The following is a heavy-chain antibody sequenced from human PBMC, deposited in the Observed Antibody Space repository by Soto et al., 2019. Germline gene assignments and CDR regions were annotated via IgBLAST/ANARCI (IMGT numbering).Heavy chain of an antibody. Sequence: QVQLQESGPGLVKPSETLSLTCTVSGGSISSYYWSWIRQPPGKGLEWIGYIYYSGSTNYNPSLKSRVTISVDTSKNQFALKLSSVTAADTAVYYCERSYRRYCSCGSCYSYYYYYMDVWGKGTTVTVSS. D-gene: IGHD2-15*01. CDR2: IYYSGST. CDR3: ERSYRRYCSCGSCYSYYYYYMDV. CDR1: GGSISSYY. V-gene: IGHV4-59*01. J-gene: IGHJ6*03.